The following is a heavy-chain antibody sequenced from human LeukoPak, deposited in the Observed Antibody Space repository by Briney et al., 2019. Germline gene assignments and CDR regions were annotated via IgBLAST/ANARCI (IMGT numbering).Heavy chain of an antibody. CDR3: AREAGIAAAGAHFDY. Sequence: ASVKVSCKASGYTFTSYYMHWVRQAPGQGLEWMGWINTNTGNPTYAQGFTGRFVFSLDTSVSTAYLQISSLKAEDTAVYYCAREAGIAAAGAHFDYWGQGTLVTVSS. J-gene: IGHJ4*02. CDR1: GYTFTSYY. V-gene: IGHV7-4-1*02. CDR2: INTNTGNP. D-gene: IGHD6-13*01.